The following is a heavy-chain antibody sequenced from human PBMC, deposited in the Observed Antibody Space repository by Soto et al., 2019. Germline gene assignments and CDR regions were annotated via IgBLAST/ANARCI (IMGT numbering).Heavy chain of an antibody. CDR3: AREGGCSSTSCPFDY. J-gene: IGHJ4*02. D-gene: IGHD2-2*01. Sequence: SLTCTVSGGSISSGDYYWSWIRQPPGKGLEWIGYIYYSGSTYYNPSLKSRVTISVDTSKNQFSLKLSSVTAADTAVYYCAREGGCSSTSCPFDYWGQGTLVTVSS. CDR1: GGSISSGDYY. V-gene: IGHV4-30-4*01. CDR2: IYYSGST.